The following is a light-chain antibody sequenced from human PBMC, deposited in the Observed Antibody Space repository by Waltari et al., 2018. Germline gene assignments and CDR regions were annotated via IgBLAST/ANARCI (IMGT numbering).Light chain of an antibody. CDR1: QDISNY. Sequence: DIQMTQSPSSLSASVGNRVTITCQASQDISNYLNWYQQNPGKAPKLLIYDASKLETGVPSRFSGSGSGTDFTVTISSLQPEDIATYYCQQYDNLLGTFGQGTKLEIK. J-gene: IGKJ2*01. V-gene: IGKV1-33*01. CDR2: DAS. CDR3: QQYDNLLGT.